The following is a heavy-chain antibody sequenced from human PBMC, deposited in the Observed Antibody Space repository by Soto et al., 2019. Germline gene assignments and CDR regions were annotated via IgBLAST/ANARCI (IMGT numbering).Heavy chain of an antibody. Sequence: GRSLRLSCAASGFTCSTYAVHWFRQAAGKGLEWLAVISYDGSDEYFPGTVKGRFTISRDNSKDTLYLQMNSLGTEYTAVYYCTGAEAVAGPYYFDYWGQGTLVTVSS. D-gene: IGHD6-19*01. CDR2: ISYDGSDE. CDR3: TGAEAVAGPYYFDY. V-gene: IGHV3-30-3*01. CDR1: GFTCSTYA. J-gene: IGHJ4*02.